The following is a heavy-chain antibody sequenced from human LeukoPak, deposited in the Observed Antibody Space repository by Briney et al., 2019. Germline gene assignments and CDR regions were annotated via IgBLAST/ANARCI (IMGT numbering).Heavy chain of an antibody. J-gene: IGHJ5*02. V-gene: IGHV4-34*01. CDR3: ARGPGSGSYFAWFDP. Sequence: SETLSLTCAVYGGSFSGYYWSWIRQPPGKGLEWIGEINQSGSTKYNPSFESRVTISVDTSKNQLSLKLISVTAADTAVYYCARGPGSGSYFAWFDPWGQGDLVTVSS. D-gene: IGHD3-10*01. CDR2: INQSGST. CDR1: GGSFSGYY.